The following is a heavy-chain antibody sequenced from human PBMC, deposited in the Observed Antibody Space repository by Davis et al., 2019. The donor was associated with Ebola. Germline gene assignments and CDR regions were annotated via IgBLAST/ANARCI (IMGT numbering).Heavy chain of an antibody. D-gene: IGHD6-13*01. V-gene: IGHV1-2*02. CDR3: ARGTYSSSPGWVKRNWFDP. Sequence: ASVKVSCKASGYTFTGYYMHWVRQAPGQGLERMGWINPNSGGTNYAQKFQGRVTMTRDTSTSTVYMELSSLRSEDTAVYYCARGTYSSSPGWVKRNWFDPWGQGTLVTVSS. CDR2: INPNSGGT. CDR1: GYTFTGYY. J-gene: IGHJ5*02.